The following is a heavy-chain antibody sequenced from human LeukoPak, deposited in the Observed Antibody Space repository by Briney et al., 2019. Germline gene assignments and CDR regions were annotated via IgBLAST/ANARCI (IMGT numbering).Heavy chain of an antibody. V-gene: IGHV1-2*02. J-gene: IGHJ4*02. D-gene: IGHD1-26*01. CDR1: GYIFTGYY. CDR2: ISSNTGGT. CDR3: VRDFVGAGGINGDY. Sequence: ASVKVSCKASGYIFTGYYMHWVRQAPGQGLEWMGWISSNTGGTNYAQKFQGRVTMTRDTSITTVYMELSSLRSDDTAVYYCVRDFVGAGGINGDYWGQGTLVTVSS.